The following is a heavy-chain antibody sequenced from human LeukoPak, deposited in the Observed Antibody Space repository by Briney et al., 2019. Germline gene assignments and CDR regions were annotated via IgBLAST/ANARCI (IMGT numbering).Heavy chain of an antibody. D-gene: IGHD3-22*01. V-gene: IGHV1-69*02. J-gene: IGHJ6*02. Sequence: ASVKVSCKASGGTFSSYTISWVRQAPGQGLEWMGRIIPILGIANYAQKFQGRVTITADKSTITAYMELSSLRSEDTAVYYCARGRYYDSNPMDVWGQGTTVTVSS. CDR2: IIPILGIA. CDR1: GGTFSSYT. CDR3: ARGRYYDSNPMDV.